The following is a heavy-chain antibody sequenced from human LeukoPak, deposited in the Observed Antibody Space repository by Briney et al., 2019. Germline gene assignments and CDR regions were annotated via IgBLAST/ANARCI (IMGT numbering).Heavy chain of an antibody. D-gene: IGHD3-3*01. V-gene: IGHV3-21*01. J-gene: IGHJ1*01. CDR2: ISYLSSHV. CDR1: GFTFSDYD. CDR3: ARAPSEIGGYYPEYFRH. Sequence: GGSLRLSCSASGFTFSDYDMNWVRQAPGKGLEWVSSISYLSSHVYYGDSVKGRFSISRDNAKNTLSLQMNSLRPEDTGVYYCARAPSEIGGYYPEYFRHWGQGTLVTVSS.